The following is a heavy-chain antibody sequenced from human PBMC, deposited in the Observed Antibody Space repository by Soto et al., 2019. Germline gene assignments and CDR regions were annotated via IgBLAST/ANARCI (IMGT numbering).Heavy chain of an antibody. J-gene: IGHJ6*02. CDR1: GGSVSSGDYF. Sequence: SETLSLTCTVSGGSVSSGDYFWSWRRQSPGKRLEWIAYIYYSGSTNYNPSLKSRATISVDTSKSQVSLTLTSMTAADAALYYCARSPNYYYYGFDVWGQGTAVTVSS. CDR3: ARSPNYYYYGFDV. D-gene: IGHD3-10*01. CDR2: IYYSGST. V-gene: IGHV4-61*08.